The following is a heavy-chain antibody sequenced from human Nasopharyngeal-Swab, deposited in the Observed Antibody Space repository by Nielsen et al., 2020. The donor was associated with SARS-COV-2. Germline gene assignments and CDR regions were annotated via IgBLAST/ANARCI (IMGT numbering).Heavy chain of an antibody. CDR1: GGSISSSTYY. CDR2: IYYGGST. J-gene: IGHJ4*02. Sequence: ESLKISCTVSGGSISSSTYYWAWIRQPPGKGLEWIGGIYYGGSTYYNPSLKSRVTISADTSKNQFSLKLSSVTAADTAVYYCATLSSSWYEYYFDYWGQGTLVTVSS. V-gene: IGHV4-39*01. CDR3: ATLSSSWYEYYFDY. D-gene: IGHD6-13*01.